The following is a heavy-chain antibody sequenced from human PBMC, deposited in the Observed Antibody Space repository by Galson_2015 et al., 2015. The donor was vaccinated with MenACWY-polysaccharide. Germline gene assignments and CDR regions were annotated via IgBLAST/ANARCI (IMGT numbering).Heavy chain of an antibody. V-gene: IGHV3-30-3*01. CDR2: ISYDGSNK. CDR1: GFTFSSYA. CDR3: ARTYCSRTTCYGMDV. D-gene: IGHD2/OR15-2a*01. Sequence: SLRLSCAASGFTFSSYAIHWVRQAPGKGLEWVAIISYDGSNKYYADSVKGQFTISRDNSKNTMYLQMNSLKSDDTAVYYCARTYCSRTTCYGMDVWGQGTTVTASS. J-gene: IGHJ6*02.